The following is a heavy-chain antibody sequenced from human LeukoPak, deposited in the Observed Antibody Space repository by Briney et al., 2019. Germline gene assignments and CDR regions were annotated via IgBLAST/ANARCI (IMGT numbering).Heavy chain of an antibody. J-gene: IGHJ6*03. CDR2: IYIGGTT. CDR1: GFTVSSNY. CDR3: ARDNTAMVTANYYYYYYMDV. V-gene: IGHV3-53*01. Sequence: GGSLRLSCAASGFTVSSNYMSWVRQAPGKGLEWVSLIYIGGTTYYADSVKGRFTISRDNSKNTVYLQMNSLRAEDTAVYYCARDNTAMVTANYYYYYYMDVWGKGTTVTVSS. D-gene: IGHD5-18*01.